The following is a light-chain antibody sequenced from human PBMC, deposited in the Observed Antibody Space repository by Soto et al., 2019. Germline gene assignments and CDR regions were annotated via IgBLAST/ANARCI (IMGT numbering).Light chain of an antibody. CDR3: QQYNNWTGT. V-gene: IGKV3-15*01. J-gene: IGKJ1*01. CDR2: GAS. Sequence: EIVMTQSPATLSVSPGERATLSCRASQSVSSNLAWYQQKPGQAPRLLSYGASTRATGIPARFSGSGSGTEFTLNISSLQSEDFAVYYCQQYNNWTGTFGQGTKVEIK. CDR1: QSVSSN.